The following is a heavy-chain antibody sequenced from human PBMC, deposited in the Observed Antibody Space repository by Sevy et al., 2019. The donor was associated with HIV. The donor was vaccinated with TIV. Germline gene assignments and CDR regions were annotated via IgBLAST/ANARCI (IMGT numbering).Heavy chain of an antibody. Sequence: GGSLRLSCAASGFTFSSYAMHWVRQAPGKGLEWVAVISYDGSNKYYADSVKGRFTISRDNSKNTLYLQVNSLRAEDTAVYYCARDRLVRADFDYWGQGTLVTVSS. CDR3: ARDRLVRADFDY. CDR1: GFTFSSYA. D-gene: IGHD3-10*01. CDR2: ISYDGSNK. V-gene: IGHV3-30-3*01. J-gene: IGHJ4*02.